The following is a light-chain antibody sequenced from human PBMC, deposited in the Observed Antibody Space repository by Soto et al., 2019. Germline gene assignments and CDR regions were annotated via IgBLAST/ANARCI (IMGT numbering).Light chain of an antibody. CDR3: QRYGSSS. J-gene: IGKJ3*01. Sequence: EIVLTQSPGTLSLSPGERATLSCRASQSVSSSYLAWYQQKPGQAPRLLIYGASSRATGIPDRFSGSGSGTYVPLTISRLEREDCAVYYCQRYGSSSFGAEPKVDIK. CDR1: QSVSSSY. CDR2: GAS. V-gene: IGKV3-20*01.